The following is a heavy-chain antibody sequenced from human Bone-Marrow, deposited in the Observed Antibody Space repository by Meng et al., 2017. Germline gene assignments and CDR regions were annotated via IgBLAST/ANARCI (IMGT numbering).Heavy chain of an antibody. CDR1: GGTFDGYY. V-gene: IGHV4-34*01. D-gene: IGHD3-10*01. J-gene: IGHJ4*02. CDR3: ARLFSRLLWFGESENYFDY. Sequence: QLQQGGAGLFQPSETLSPPCAVYGGTFDGYYWSWIRQPPGKGLEWIGEINHSGSTNYNPSLKSRVTISVDTSKNQFSLKLSSVTAADTAVYYCARLFSRLLWFGESENYFDYWGQGTLVTVSS. CDR2: INHSGST.